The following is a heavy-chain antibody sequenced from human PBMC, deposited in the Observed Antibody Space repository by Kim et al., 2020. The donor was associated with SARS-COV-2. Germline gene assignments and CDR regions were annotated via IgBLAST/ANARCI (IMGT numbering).Heavy chain of an antibody. CDR3: TTSVGGWLQFVQGLDY. V-gene: IGHV3-15*01. CDR2: IKSKTDGGTT. Sequence: GGSLRLSCAASGFTFSNAWMSWVRQAPGKGLEWVGRIKSKTDGGTTDYAAPVKGRFTISRDDSKNTLYLQMNSLKTEDTAVYYCTTSVGGWLQFVQGLDYWGQGTLVTVSS. CDR1: GFTFSNAW. J-gene: IGHJ4*02. D-gene: IGHD5-12*01.